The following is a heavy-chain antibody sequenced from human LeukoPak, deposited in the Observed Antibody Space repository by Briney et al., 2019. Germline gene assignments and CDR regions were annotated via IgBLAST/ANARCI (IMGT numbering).Heavy chain of an antibody. V-gene: IGHV3-30*02. CDR3: GVWSSI. D-gene: IGHD3-10*01. CDR2: IHYDGTNK. J-gene: IGHJ3*02. CDR1: GFTFRSYD. Sequence: GGSLRLSCAASGFTFRSYDMHWVRQAPGKGLEWVAFIHYDGTNKYYADSVKGRFTISRDNSKNTLYLQMYSLRAEGTAVYFCGVWSSIWGQGTMVTVSS.